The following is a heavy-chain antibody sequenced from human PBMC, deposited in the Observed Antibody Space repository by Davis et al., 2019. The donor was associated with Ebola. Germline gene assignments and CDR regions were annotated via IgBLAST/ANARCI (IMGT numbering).Heavy chain of an antibody. J-gene: IGHJ4*02. CDR2: ITGSGGST. V-gene: IGHV3-23*01. D-gene: IGHD3-10*01. CDR1: IFPFKNYA. CDR3: AKAPSLFYYGSQSFFDS. Sequence: PGGSLRLSCAASIFPFKNYAMNWVRQAPGRGMEWISGITGSGGSTYYADSVKGRFTISRDNSKNTLYLQMNSLRAGDTALYYCAKAPSLFYYGSQSFFDSWGQGTLVIVSS.